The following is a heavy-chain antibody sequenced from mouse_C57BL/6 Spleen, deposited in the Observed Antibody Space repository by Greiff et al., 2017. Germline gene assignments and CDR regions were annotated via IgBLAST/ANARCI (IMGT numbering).Heavy chain of an antibody. J-gene: IGHJ2*01. CDR2: IDPSDSET. V-gene: IGHV1-52*01. CDR3: ARGDYSNYAENYFDY. D-gene: IGHD2-5*01. CDR1: GYTFTSYW. Sequence: VQLQQPGAELVRPGSSVKLSCKASGYTFTSYWMHWVKQRPIQGLEWIGNIDPSDSETHYNQKFKDKATLTVDKSSSTAYMQLSSLTSEDSAVYYCARGDYSNYAENYFDYWGQGTTLTVSS.